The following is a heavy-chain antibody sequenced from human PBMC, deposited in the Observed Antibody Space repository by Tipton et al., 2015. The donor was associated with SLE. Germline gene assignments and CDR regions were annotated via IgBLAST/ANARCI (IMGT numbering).Heavy chain of an antibody. J-gene: IGHJ4*02. D-gene: IGHD2-21*02. CDR3: ARGGIVVVTAIPFDY. Sequence: TLSLTCTVSGGSISSSSYYWGWIRQPPGKGLEWIGSIYYTGSPYYKPSLKSRVTISVDTSKNQFSLKLSSVTAADTAVYYCARGGIVVVTAIPFDYWGQGTLVTVSS. CDR1: GGSISSSSYY. V-gene: IGHV4-39*07. CDR2: IYYTGSP.